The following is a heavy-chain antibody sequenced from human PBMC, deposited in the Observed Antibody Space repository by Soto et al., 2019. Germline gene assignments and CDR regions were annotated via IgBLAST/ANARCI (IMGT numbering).Heavy chain of an antibody. J-gene: IGHJ4*02. CDR2: LTGSSSNI. CDR1: GFSFRNYA. V-gene: IGHV3-23*01. CDR3: ANGRATYGLLTHDY. Sequence: GGSLRLSCAASGFSFRNYAMSWVRQAPGKGLEWISTLTGSSSNIYYADSVKGRFAISRDNSRNTLYLQMISLTAEDTAVYYCANGRATYGLLTHDYWGQGTLATVSS. D-gene: IGHD3-10*01.